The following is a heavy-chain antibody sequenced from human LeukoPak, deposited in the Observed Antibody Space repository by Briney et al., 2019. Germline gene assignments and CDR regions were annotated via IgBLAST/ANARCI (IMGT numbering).Heavy chain of an antibody. Sequence: GGSLRLSCAASGFTFSSYAKSWVRQAPGKGLEWVSIISGSGGSSYYADSVKGRFTVSRDNSKNTLYLQMNSLRAEDTAVYYCARTLLLDAAGYFYFDYWAREPWSPSPQ. V-gene: IGHV3-23*01. CDR3: ARTLLLDAAGYFYFDY. D-gene: IGHD6-13*01. CDR2: ISGSGGSS. CDR1: GFTFSSYA. J-gene: IGHJ4*02.